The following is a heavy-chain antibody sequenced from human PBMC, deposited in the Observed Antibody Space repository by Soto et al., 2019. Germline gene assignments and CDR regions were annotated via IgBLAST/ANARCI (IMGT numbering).Heavy chain of an antibody. J-gene: IGHJ6*02. D-gene: IGHD6-19*01. Sequence: HWGSLRHTFAESECVYIGCHRNLNSQAPGKGLEWVSSISTSSNYIYYAESVKGRFTISRDNAKNSLYLPMNSLRAEDTALYYCARAISSSSWPGIAVAGTESDYHYGMDVWGQGTTVTXS. V-gene: IGHV3-21*04. CDR2: ISTSSNYI. CDR3: ARAISSSSWPGIAVAGTESDYHYGMDV. CDR1: ECVYIGCH.